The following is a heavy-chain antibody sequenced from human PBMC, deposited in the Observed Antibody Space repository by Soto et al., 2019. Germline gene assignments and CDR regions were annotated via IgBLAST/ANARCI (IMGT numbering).Heavy chain of an antibody. CDR1: GYTFTSYG. CDR3: ARGPGEVYYDSSGYDY. D-gene: IGHD3-22*01. Sequence: ASVKVSCKASGYTFTSYGISWVRQAPGQGLEWMGWISAYNGNTNYAQKLQGRVTMTTDTSTSTAYMELRSLRSDDTAVYYCARGPGEVYYDSSGYDYWGQGTLVTVSS. J-gene: IGHJ4*02. V-gene: IGHV1-18*01. CDR2: ISAYNGNT.